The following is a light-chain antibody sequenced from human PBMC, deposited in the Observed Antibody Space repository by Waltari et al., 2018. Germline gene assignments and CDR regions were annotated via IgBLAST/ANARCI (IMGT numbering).Light chain of an antibody. CDR3: TSYAGSNILV. J-gene: IGLJ2*01. CDR2: EVS. CDR1: RSDVGGHHF. V-gene: IGLV2-8*01. Sequence: QSALTQPPSASGSPGQSVTISCPGPRSDVGGHHFVSWYQQHPGKVPKLMIHEVSKRPSGVPDRFSGSKSGDTASLTVSGLQAEDEADYYCTSYAGSNILVFGGGTKLTVL.